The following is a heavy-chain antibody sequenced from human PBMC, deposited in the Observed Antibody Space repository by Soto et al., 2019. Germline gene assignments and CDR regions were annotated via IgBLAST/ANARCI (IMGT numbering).Heavy chain of an antibody. CDR3: ASVHDYGDYYFDY. CDR1: GFTFSSYG. D-gene: IGHD4-17*01. J-gene: IGHJ4*02. CDR2: IWYDGSNK. Sequence: GGSLILSCAASGFTFSSYGMHWVRQAPGKGLEWVAVIWYDGSNKYYADSVKGRFTISRDNSKNTLYLQMNSLRAEDTAVYYCASVHDYGDYYFDYWGQGTLVTVSS. V-gene: IGHV3-33*01.